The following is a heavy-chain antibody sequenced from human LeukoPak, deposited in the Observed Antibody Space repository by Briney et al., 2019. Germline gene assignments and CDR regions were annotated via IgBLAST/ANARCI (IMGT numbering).Heavy chain of an antibody. V-gene: IGHV4-59*01. J-gene: IGHJ6*02. CDR2: IYYSGST. Sequence: SETLSPTCTVSGGSIRSDYWSWIRQPPGKGLEWIGYIYYSGSTNYNPSLKSRVTISVDTSKNQFSLKLSSVTAADTAVYYCAREASYCSGGSCYSRYYYGMDVWGQGTTVTVSS. CDR3: AREASYCSGGSCYSRYYYGMDV. CDR1: GGSIRSDY. D-gene: IGHD2-15*01.